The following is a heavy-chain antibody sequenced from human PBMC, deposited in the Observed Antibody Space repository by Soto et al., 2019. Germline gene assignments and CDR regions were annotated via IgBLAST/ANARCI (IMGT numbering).Heavy chain of an antibody. Sequence: PSETLSLTCNVSGDSISSGRYYWSWIRQHPEKGLEWIGYIYYSGTAQYSPSFKSRITMSVDTSKSQFSLKMTSLTAADTAIYYFARGFYTDFDW. CDR2: IYYSGTA. CDR3: ARGFYTDFDW. J-gene: IGHJ5*01. D-gene: IGHD3-3*01. CDR1: GDSISSGRYY. V-gene: IGHV4-31*03.